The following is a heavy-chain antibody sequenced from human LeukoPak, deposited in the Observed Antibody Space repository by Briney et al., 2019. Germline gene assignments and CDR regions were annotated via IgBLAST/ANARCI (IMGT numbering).Heavy chain of an antibody. CDR3: VRGPYGASISKWFDP. V-gene: IGHV4-59*01. J-gene: IGHJ5*02. CDR1: RDSISGYS. Sequence: SETLSLTCTVSRDSISGYSWSWIRQSPGGGLEWIGYIYYSGDTAYNPSLRSRVAMSVDTSKNQFSLQLRSMTTADTAVYYCVRGPYGASISKWFDPWGQGTQVIVSP. CDR2: IYYSGDT. D-gene: IGHD4/OR15-4a*01.